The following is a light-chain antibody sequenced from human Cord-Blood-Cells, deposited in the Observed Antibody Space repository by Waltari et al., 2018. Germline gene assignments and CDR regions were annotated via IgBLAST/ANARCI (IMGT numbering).Light chain of an antibody. Sequence: EIVLTQSPATLSLSLGERATLSCRASQSVSSYLAWYQQKPGQAPRLLIYDASNRATGIPARFSGSGSGTDFTLTISSLEPEDFAVYYWQQRSNWLTFGGGTKVEIK. CDR1: QSVSSY. CDR2: DAS. CDR3: QQRSNWLT. V-gene: IGKV3-11*01. J-gene: IGKJ4*01.